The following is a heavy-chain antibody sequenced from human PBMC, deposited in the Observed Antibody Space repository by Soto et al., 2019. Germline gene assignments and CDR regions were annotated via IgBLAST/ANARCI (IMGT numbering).Heavy chain of an antibody. J-gene: IGHJ4*02. Sequence: PLEILSLTCTVSGGSISSGVYYWSWIRQHPGKGLEWIGYIYYSGSTYYNPSLKSRVTISVDTSKNQFSLKLSSVTAADTAVYYCAREHDYVWGSYRARYFDYWGQGTLVTVSS. D-gene: IGHD3-16*02. CDR2: IYYSGST. CDR1: GGSISSGVYY. CDR3: AREHDYVWGSYRARYFDY. V-gene: IGHV4-31*03.